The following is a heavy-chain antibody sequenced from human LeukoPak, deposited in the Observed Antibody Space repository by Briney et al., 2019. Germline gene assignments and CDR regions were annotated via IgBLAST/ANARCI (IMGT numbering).Heavy chain of an antibody. CDR1: GYTFTSCG. Sequence: ASVKVSCKASGYTFTSCGISWVRQAPGQGLEWMGWINPNSGGTNYAQKFQGRVTMTRDTSISTAYMELSRLRSDDTAVYYCAGSTPLCGGDCCYDYWGQGTLVTVSS. J-gene: IGHJ4*02. CDR2: INPNSGGT. CDR3: AGSTPLCGGDCCYDY. D-gene: IGHD2-21*02. V-gene: IGHV1-2*02.